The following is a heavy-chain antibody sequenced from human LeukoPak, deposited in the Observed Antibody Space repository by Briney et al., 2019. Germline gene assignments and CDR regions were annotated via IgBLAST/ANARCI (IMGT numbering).Heavy chain of an antibody. Sequence: AGGSLRLSCAASGFTFSSYEMNWVRQAPGKGLEWVSYISSSVGTIYYADSVKGRFTISRDNAKNSLYLQMNSLRAEDTAVYYCARDSGGYYFDYWGQGTLVTVSS. D-gene: IGHD3-10*01. V-gene: IGHV3-48*03. CDR1: GFTFSSYE. CDR2: ISSSVGTI. J-gene: IGHJ4*02. CDR3: ARDSGGYYFDY.